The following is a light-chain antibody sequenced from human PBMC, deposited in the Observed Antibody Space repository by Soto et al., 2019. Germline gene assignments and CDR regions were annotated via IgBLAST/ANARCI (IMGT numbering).Light chain of an antibody. J-gene: IGKJ1*01. Sequence: DIQMTQSPSSLSASVGDRVTITCRASQSVGNFLNWYQQKPGLPPKYLIYAASNLQSGVPSRFSGSVSGTDFTLTISNLQPEYFATYYFQQSFTTWTFGQGTKVEVK. CDR2: AAS. CDR1: QSVGNF. V-gene: IGKV1-39*01. CDR3: QQSFTTWT.